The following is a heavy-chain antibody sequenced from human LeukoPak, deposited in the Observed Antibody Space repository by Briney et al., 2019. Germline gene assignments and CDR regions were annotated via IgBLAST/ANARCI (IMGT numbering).Heavy chain of an antibody. CDR2: IYSSGST. V-gene: IGHV4-4*07. Sequence: SETLSLTCTVSGGSINSYYWSWIRQPAGKGLEWIGRIYSSGSTNYNPSLKSRVTISVDTSKNQFSLKLTSVTAADTAVYYCARGLVVTPSNWFDPWGQGNLVTVSS. J-gene: IGHJ5*02. CDR1: GGSINSYY. D-gene: IGHD3-22*01. CDR3: ARGLVVTPSNWFDP.